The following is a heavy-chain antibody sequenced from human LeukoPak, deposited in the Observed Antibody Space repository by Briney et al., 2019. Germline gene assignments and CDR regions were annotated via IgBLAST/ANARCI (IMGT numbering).Heavy chain of an antibody. Sequence: GESLKISCKGSGYSFTSYWIGWVRQMPGKGLEWMGIIYPGDSDTRYSPSFQGQVTISADKSISTAYLQWSSLKASDTAMYYCARRLGAAVLWGAFDIWGQGTMVTVSS. CDR1: GYSFTSYW. V-gene: IGHV5-51*01. CDR3: ARRLGAAVLWGAFDI. J-gene: IGHJ3*02. CDR2: IYPGDSDT. D-gene: IGHD2/OR15-2a*01.